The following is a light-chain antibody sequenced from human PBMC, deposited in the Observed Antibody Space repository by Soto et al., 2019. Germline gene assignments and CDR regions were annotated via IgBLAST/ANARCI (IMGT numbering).Light chain of an antibody. CDR3: QQYKSYLRT. J-gene: IGKJ1*01. Sequence: DIQMTQSPSTLSASVGDRVTITCRASQSISSWLAWYQQKPGKAPKLLIYQASSLQSGVPSRFSGSVSETEFTLTISSLLPEDFATYFCQQYKSYLRTFGQGTKVDIK. CDR2: QAS. V-gene: IGKV1-5*03. CDR1: QSISSW.